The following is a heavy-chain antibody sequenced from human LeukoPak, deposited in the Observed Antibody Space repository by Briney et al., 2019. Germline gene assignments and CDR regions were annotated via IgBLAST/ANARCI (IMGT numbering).Heavy chain of an antibody. D-gene: IGHD2-2*01. Sequence: SETLSLTCTVSGGSISSGSYYWSWIRQPAGKGLEWIGRIYTSGSTNYNPSLKSRVTISVDTSKNQFSLKLSSVTAADTAVYCCARAPAIVVVPAANYYYYGMDVWGQGTTVTVSS. V-gene: IGHV4-61*02. CDR1: GGSISSGSYY. J-gene: IGHJ6*02. CDR3: ARAPAIVVVPAANYYYYGMDV. CDR2: IYTSGST.